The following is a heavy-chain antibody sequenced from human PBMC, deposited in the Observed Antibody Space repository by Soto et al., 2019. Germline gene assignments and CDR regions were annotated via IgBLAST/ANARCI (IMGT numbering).Heavy chain of an antibody. V-gene: IGHV3-33*01. Sequence: GGSLRLSCAASGFTFSSYGMHWVRQAPGKGLEWVAVIWYDGSNKYYADSVKGRFTISRDNSKNTLYLQMNSLRAEDTAVYYCARDPRNSSSSFFYYYYYGMDVWGQGTTVTVSS. CDR1: GFTFSSYG. J-gene: IGHJ6*02. D-gene: IGHD6-13*01. CDR3: ARDPRNSSSSFFYYYYYGMDV. CDR2: IWYDGSNK.